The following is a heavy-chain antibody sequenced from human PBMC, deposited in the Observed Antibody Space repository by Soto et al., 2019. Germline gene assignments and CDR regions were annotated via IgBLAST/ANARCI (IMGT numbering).Heavy chain of an antibody. CDR1: GYSFPTYW. CDR3: ARHKKHADALLDY. D-gene: IGHD2-8*01. CDR2: IDPSDSYT. V-gene: IGHV5-10-1*03. Sequence: EVQLVQSGGEVKKPGESLKISCKGSGYSFPTYWISWVRQMPGKGLEWMGRIDPSDSYTSYRPSFQGHVTISVDKSISTAYLQFSSLQASDTDMYYCARHKKHADALLDYWGQGTRVTVSS. J-gene: IGHJ4*02.